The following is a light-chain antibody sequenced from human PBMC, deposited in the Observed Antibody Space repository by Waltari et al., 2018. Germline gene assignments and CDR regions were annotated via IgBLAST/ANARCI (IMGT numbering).Light chain of an antibody. CDR1: SVGDYNF. CDR3: CSYAGSHTNLI. J-gene: IGLJ2*01. V-gene: IGLV2-11*01. Sequence: QSALTQPRSVSGSPGQSVTISCTGTSVGDYNFVSWYQQLPGKVPKLLIYDISKWPPGVPNRFSGSKSGNTASLTISGLQADDEADYYCCSYAGSHTNLIFGGGTRLTVL. CDR2: DIS.